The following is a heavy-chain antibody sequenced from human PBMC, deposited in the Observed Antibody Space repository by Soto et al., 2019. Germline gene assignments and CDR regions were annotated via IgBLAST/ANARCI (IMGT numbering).Heavy chain of an antibody. CDR2: IYPGDSDT. D-gene: IGHD3-9*01. CDR3: ARNYDILTGPGDYYYYYGMDV. J-gene: IGHJ6*02. Sequence: PGESLKISCKGSGYSFTSYWIGWVRQMPGKGLEWMGIIYPGDSDTRYSPSFQGQVTISADKSISTAYLQWSSLKASDTAMYYCARNYDILTGPGDYYYYYGMDVWGQGTTVTVSS. V-gene: IGHV5-51*01. CDR1: GYSFTSYW.